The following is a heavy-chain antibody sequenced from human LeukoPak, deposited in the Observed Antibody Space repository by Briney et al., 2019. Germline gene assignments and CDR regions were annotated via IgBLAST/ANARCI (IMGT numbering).Heavy chain of an antibody. CDR3: AREDFWSGSNYYYGMDV. Sequence: PSETLSLTCTVSGGSVSSSSYYWSWIRQPPGKGLEWIGYIYYSGSTNYNPSLKSRVTISVDTSKNQFSLKLSSVTAADTAVYYCAREDFWSGSNYYYGMDVWGQGTTVTVSS. V-gene: IGHV4-61*01. D-gene: IGHD3-3*01. CDR1: GGSVSSSSYY. CDR2: IYYSGST. J-gene: IGHJ6*02.